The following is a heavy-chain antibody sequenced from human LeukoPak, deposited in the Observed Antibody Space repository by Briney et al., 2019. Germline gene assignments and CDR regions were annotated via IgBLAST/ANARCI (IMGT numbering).Heavy chain of an antibody. CDR2: IRQEGSES. V-gene: IGHV3-7*01. CDR3: ARDRHFVAFDI. J-gene: IGHJ3*02. Sequence: GGSLRLSCAASGFTFGDHWMTWVRQAPGKGLEGVANIRQEGSESHYVDAVKGRFTISRHNAKNSLYLDMNSLRAEDTAVYFCARDRHFVAFDIWGQGTMVTVSS. CDR1: GFTFGDHW.